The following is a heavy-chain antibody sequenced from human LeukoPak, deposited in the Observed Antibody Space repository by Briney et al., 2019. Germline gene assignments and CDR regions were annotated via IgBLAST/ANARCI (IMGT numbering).Heavy chain of an antibody. CDR2: IYYTGST. J-gene: IGHJ4*02. CDR3: ARHRAYSSSSPFDY. Sequence: SETLSLTCSVSGGSISSLYWGWIRQPPGKGLEWIGYIYYTGSTNYNPSLKSRVTMFVDMSKNQFSLRLSSVTAPDTAVYYCARHRAYSSSSPFDYWGQGTLVTVSS. CDR1: GGSISSLY. V-gene: IGHV4-59*08. D-gene: IGHD6-6*01.